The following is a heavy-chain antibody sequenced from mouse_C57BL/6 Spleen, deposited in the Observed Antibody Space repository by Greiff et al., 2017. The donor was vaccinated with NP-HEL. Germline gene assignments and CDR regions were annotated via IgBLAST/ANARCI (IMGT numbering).Heavy chain of an antibody. CDR2: IDPSDSYT. CDR1: GYTFTSYW. V-gene: IGHV1-69*01. D-gene: IGHD3-2*02. Sequence: VQLQQSGAELVMPGASVKLSCKASGYTFTSYWMHWVKQRPGQGLEWLGEIDPSDSYTNYNQKFKGKSTLTVDKSSSTAYMQLSSLTSEDSAVYYCARGDSSRNYAMDYWGQGTSVTVSS. CDR3: ARGDSSRNYAMDY. J-gene: IGHJ4*01.